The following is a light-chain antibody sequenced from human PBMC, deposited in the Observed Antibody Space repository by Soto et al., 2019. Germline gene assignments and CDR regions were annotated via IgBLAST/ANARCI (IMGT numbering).Light chain of an antibody. CDR1: SSNIGNNY. V-gene: IGLV1-51*01. CDR3: GTWDSSLSAGV. Sequence: QSVLTQPPSASAAPGQKVTISCSGSSSNIGNNYVSWYQQLPGTAPKLLIYDNNKRPSGIPDRFSGSKSGKSATLGITGLQTGDEADYYCGTWDSSLSAGVFGGGTKVTVL. J-gene: IGLJ2*01. CDR2: DNN.